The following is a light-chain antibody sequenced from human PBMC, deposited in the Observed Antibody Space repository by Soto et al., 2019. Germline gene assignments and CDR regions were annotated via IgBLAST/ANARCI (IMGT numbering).Light chain of an antibody. CDR2: GAS. V-gene: IGKV3-15*01. Sequence: EIVMTQSPATPSVSPGERATLSCRASQSVSSNLAWYQQKPGQAPRPLIYGASTRATGMPARFSGSGSGTEFTLAISSLQSEDFAVYYCQQYNNWPLTFGGGTKVDIK. J-gene: IGKJ4*01. CDR1: QSVSSN. CDR3: QQYNNWPLT.